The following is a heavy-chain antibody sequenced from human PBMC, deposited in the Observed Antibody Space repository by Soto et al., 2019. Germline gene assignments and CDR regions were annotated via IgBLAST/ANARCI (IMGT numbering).Heavy chain of an antibody. CDR2: IIPIFGTP. D-gene: IGHD3-10*01. J-gene: IGHJ4*01. Sequence: QVQLVQSGAEVKKPGSSVKVSCKASGGIFSTYAISWLRQAPGQGLEWMGGIIPIFGTPNYAQKFQGRVTITADESTTTAYLEVTRLRADDTAVYYCARDRDDYGSGNYYNRIDFWGHGTLVTVSS. CDR3: ARDRDDYGSGNYYNRIDF. CDR1: GGIFSTYA. V-gene: IGHV1-69*01.